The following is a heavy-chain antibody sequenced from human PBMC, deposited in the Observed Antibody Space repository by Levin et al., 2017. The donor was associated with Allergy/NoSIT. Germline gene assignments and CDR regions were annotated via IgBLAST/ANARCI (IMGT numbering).Heavy chain of an antibody. CDR3: AKRRGDSYNAVDY. J-gene: IGHJ4*02. V-gene: IGHV3-23*01. Sequence: LSLPCAASGFSFRSFSSLAMSWVRQAPGKGLEWVSGSSAGGGKTYYADSVKGRFTISRDNSKNTLYLDMDSLRAEDSAVYYCAKRRGDSYNAVDYWGQGTLVTVSS. CDR1: GFSFRSFSSLA. D-gene: IGHD5-24*01. CDR2: SSAGGGKT.